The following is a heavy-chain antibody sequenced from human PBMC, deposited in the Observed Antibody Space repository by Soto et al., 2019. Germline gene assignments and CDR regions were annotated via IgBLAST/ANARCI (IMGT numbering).Heavy chain of an antibody. CDR2: ISGYNGDT. CDR1: GYTFSNYG. V-gene: IGHV1-18*01. J-gene: IGHJ4*02. Sequence: QVQLVQSAAEVKKPGASVKVSCKASGYTFSNYGISWVRQAPGQGLEWTAWISGYNGDTKNAQSLQGRVTVTTDTSTSTSYMGLRSLRSDDTAIYYCARSLGSGTGFDYWGQGTLVTVSS. D-gene: IGHD3-10*01. CDR3: ARSLGSGTGFDY.